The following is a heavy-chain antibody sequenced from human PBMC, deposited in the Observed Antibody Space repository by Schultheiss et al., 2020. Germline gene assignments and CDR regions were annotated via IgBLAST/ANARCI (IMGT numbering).Heavy chain of an antibody. CDR2: IYSSGST. J-gene: IGHJ1*01. V-gene: IGHV4-39*07. CDR1: GGSISSSSYY. Sequence: SETLSLTCTVSGGSISSSSYYWGWIRQPPGKGLEWIGSIYSSGSTNYNLSLKSRVTISVDTSKNQFSLKLSSVTAADTAVYYCARSESFKEYLQHWGQGTLVTVSS. CDR3: ARSESFKEYLQH. D-gene: IGHD1-26*01.